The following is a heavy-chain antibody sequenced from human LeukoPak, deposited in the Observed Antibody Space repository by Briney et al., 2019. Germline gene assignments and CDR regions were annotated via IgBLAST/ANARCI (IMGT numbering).Heavy chain of an antibody. J-gene: IGHJ5*02. CDR1: GGTFSSYA. D-gene: IGHD4-17*01. CDR3: ALSPPDYGDYREDNWFDP. V-gene: IGHV1-69*13. CDR2: IIPIFGTA. Sequence: SVKVSCKASGGTFSSYAISWVRQAPGQGLEWMGGIIPIFGTANYAQKFQGGVTITADESTSTAYMELSSLRSEDTAVYYCALSPPDYGDYREDNWFDPWGQGTLVTVSS.